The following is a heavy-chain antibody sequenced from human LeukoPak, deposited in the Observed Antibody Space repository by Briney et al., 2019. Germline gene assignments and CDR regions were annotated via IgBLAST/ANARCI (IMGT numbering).Heavy chain of an antibody. CDR2: IIPIFGTA. J-gene: IGHJ4*02. CDR1: GGTFSSYA. V-gene: IGHV1-69*05. Sequence: ASVKVSCKASGGTFSSYAISWVRQAPGQGLEWMGGIIPIFGTANYAQKLQGRVTMTTNTSTSTAYMELRSLRSDDTAVYYCARGSYYYYWGQGTLVTVSS. CDR3: ARGSYYYY. D-gene: IGHD1-26*01.